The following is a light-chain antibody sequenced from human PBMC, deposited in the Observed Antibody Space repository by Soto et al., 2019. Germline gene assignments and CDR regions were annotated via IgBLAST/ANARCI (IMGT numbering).Light chain of an antibody. Sequence: QSALAQPAPVSGSPGQSITISCTGTSSDVGSYNLVSWYQQHPGKAPKLMIYEGSKRPSGVSNRFSGSKSGNTASLTISGLQAEDEADYYCCSYAGSSTYVFGTGTKGTVL. CDR3: CSYAGSSTYV. CDR1: SSDVGSYNL. CDR2: EGS. J-gene: IGLJ1*01. V-gene: IGLV2-23*01.